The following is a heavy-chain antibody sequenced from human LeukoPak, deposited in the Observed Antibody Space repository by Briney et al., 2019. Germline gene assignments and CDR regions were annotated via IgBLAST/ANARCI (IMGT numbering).Heavy chain of an antibody. CDR1: GFTFSSHD. D-gene: IGHD6-13*01. CDR3: AKDSRSLAAAGEVDY. Sequence: WGSLRLSCAASGFTFSSHDMHWVRQAPGKGLEWVAFISYDGGKKDYADSVKGRFTISRDNSRNTLYLQMSSLRVEDTAVYYCAKDSRSLAAAGEVDYWGQGTLVTVSS. CDR2: ISYDGGKK. V-gene: IGHV3-30*18. J-gene: IGHJ4*02.